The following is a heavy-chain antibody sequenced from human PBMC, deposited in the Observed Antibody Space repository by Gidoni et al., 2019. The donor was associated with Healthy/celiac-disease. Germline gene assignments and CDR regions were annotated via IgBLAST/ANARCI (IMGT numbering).Heavy chain of an antibody. V-gene: IGHV4-34*01. D-gene: IGHD3-22*01. CDR2: INHSGST. Sequence: QVQLQQWGAGLLKRSETLSLTCPDSGGSFSGYYWSWTRQPPGKGLEWIGDINHSGSTNYNPSLKSRVTISVDTSKNQFSLKLSSVTAADTAVYYCARVDSSGRTLYYYYYMDVWGKGTTVTVS. J-gene: IGHJ6*03. CDR3: ARVDSSGRTLYYYYYMDV. CDR1: GGSFSGYY.